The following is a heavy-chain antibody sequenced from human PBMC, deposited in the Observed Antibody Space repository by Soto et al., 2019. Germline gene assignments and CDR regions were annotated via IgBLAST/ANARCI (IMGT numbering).Heavy chain of an antibody. J-gene: IGHJ5*02. CDR1: GYTFTSYG. D-gene: IGHD6-13*01. Sequence: GASVKVSCKASGYTFTSYGITWVRQAPGQGLEWMGIINPSGGSTSYAQKFQGRVTMTRDTSTSTVYMELSSLRSEDTAVYYCARDQGESLNSSSWYLVSWFDPWGQGTLVTVSS. CDR3: ARDQGESLNSSSWYLVSWFDP. CDR2: INPSGGST. V-gene: IGHV1-46*03.